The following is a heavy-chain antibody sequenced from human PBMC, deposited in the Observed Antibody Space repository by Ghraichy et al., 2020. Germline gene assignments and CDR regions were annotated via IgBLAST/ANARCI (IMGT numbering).Heavy chain of an antibody. CDR3: ARLSDYDFWSGYYPSYYYYGMDV. CDR2: IYYSGST. CDR1: GGSISSYY. V-gene: IGHV4-59*08. J-gene: IGHJ6*02. Sequence: SETLSLTCTVSGGSISSYYWSWIRQPPGKGLEWIGYIYYSGSTNYNPSLKSRVTISVDTSKNQFSLKLSSVTAADTAVYYCARLSDYDFWSGYYPSYYYYGMDVWGQGTTVTVSS. D-gene: IGHD3-3*01.